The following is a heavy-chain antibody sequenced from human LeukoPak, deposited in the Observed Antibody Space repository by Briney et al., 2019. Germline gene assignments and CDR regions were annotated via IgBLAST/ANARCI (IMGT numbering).Heavy chain of an antibody. Sequence: KPSETLSLTCSVSGASISSGSNYWGWIRQPPGKTLEWIVSIYSSGSTYYNPSRKSRFIIIIDTPKNHFSLTLSSVTAADTAVYYCARSDGYGLVGIWGQGTMVTVSS. J-gene: IGHJ3*02. D-gene: IGHD3-10*01. CDR3: ARSDGYGLVGI. CDR2: IYSSGST. V-gene: IGHV4-39*07. CDR1: GASISSGSNY.